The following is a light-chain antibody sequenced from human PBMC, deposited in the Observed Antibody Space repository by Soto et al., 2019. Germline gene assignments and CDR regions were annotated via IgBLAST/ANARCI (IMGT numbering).Light chain of an antibody. V-gene: IGKV3-15*01. CDR3: QQYSKWPLV. CDR2: GAS. Sequence: EVVLTQSPATLSASPGQGATLSCKASQSVDSRLAWYQQKPGQAPRLLIEGASSRGTDIPARFTRSGSGTECSVNINSLQSEDFAVYYCQQYSKWPLVFGGGTRVEIK. J-gene: IGKJ4*01. CDR1: QSVDSR.